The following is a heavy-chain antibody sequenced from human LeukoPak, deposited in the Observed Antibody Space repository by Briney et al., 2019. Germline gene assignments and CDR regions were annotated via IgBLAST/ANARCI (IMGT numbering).Heavy chain of an antibody. CDR3: ARRRDIVSTATGTSGPADY. D-gene: IGHD5/OR15-5a*01. Sequence: GESLKISCQGSGYSFTDYWIGWVRQMPGKGLEWMGIIYPGDSDTRYSPSFQGQVTISADKSITTAYLQWSSLKASDTAMYYCARRRDIVSTATGTSGPADYWGQGTLVTVSS. CDR2: IYPGDSDT. J-gene: IGHJ4*02. CDR1: GYSFTDYW. V-gene: IGHV5-51*01.